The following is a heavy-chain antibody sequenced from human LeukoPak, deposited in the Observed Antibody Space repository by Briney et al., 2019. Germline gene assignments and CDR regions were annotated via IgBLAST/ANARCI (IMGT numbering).Heavy chain of an antibody. D-gene: IGHD6-19*01. CDR2: IYTSGST. Sequence: SETLSLTCTVSGGSISSDYWSWLRQPAGKGLEWIGSIYTSGSTNYNPSLKSRVTMSVDTSKNQFSLKLSSVTAADTAVYYCARAPPPIEYSSGWYTPTDYYYMDVWGKGTTVTVSS. CDR1: GGSISSDY. CDR3: ARAPPPIEYSSGWYTPTDYYYMDV. J-gene: IGHJ6*03. V-gene: IGHV4-4*07.